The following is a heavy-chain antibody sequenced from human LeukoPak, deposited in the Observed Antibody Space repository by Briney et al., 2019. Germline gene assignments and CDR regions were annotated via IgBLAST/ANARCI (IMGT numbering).Heavy chain of an antibody. CDR1: GGSISNYY. CDR3: VRGGPXTVXRLDX. CDR2: IYYSGST. V-gene: IGHV4-59*01. J-gene: IGHJ4*02. Sequence: PSETLSLTCTVSGGSISNYYWSWIRQPPGKGLEWIGYIYYSGSTNYHPSLKSRVTISVDTSKNQFSLKLSSVTAADTAVYYCVRGGPXTVXRLDXWGQGTLVTVS.